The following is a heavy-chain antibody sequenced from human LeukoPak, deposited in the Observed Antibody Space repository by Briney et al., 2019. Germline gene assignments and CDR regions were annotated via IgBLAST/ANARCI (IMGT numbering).Heavy chain of an antibody. CDR2: ISAYNGNT. V-gene: IGHV1-18*01. CDR3: ARGYYYDSMIDAFDI. D-gene: IGHD3-22*01. Sequence: GASEKVSCKASGYTFTSYGISWVRQAPGQGLERMGWISAYNGNTNYAQKLQGRVTMNTGTSTSTAYMELRSLRSDDTAVYYCARGYYYDSMIDAFDIWGQGTMVTVSS. CDR1: GYTFTSYG. J-gene: IGHJ3*02.